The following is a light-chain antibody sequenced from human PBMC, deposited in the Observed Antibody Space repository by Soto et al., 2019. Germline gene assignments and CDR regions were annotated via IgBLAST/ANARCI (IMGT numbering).Light chain of an antibody. CDR2: EVT. J-gene: IGLJ1*01. CDR3: SSYSSASSRV. Sequence: QSVLTQPASVSGSPGQSITISCTGTSSDIGTYDYVSWYQQHTGKAPKLMIYEVTNLPSGVSNRFSASKSGNTASLTISGLQAEDEADYYCSSYSSASSRVFGTGTKVTVL. V-gene: IGLV2-14*01. CDR1: SSDIGTYDY.